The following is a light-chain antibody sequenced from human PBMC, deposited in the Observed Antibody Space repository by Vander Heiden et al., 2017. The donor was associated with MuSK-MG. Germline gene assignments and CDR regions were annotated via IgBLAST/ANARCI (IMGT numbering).Light chain of an antibody. V-gene: IGLV3-1*01. J-gene: IGLJ2*01. CDR2: QGS. CDR1: NLGDKC. Sequence: SSDLTHPPSVSVSPGQTASLTRPRDNLGDKCACWSQPQPAQYPVLVIYQGSKRPSGLPERFSGSNSGNTATLTISGTQEMDEDDYYCQAGDSSTAFGGGTKLTVL. CDR3: QAGDSSTA.